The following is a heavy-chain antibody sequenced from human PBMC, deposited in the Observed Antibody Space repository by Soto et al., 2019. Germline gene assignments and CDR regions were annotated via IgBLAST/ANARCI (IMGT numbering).Heavy chain of an antibody. CDR3: TRDHRHLDY. CDR1: GFTFGDYA. CDR2: IRSKAYGGTT. V-gene: IGHV3-49*03. Sequence: GGSLRLSCTTSGFTFGDYAMNWFRQAPGKGLEWVAFIRSKAYGGTTEYAASVKGRFTISRDDSKSIAYLQMNSLETEDTAVYYCTRDHRHLDYWGQGTLVTVSS. J-gene: IGHJ4*02.